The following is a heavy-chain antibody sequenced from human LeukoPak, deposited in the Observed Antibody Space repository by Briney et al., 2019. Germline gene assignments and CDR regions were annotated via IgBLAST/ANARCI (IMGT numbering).Heavy chain of an antibody. V-gene: IGHV4-39*01. J-gene: IGHJ4*02. CDR3: ARRRYFGSGTYDH. CDR2: IYYRGST. D-gene: IGHD3-10*01. Sequence: SETLSLTCTVSGGAISSSNYYWGWIRQPPGKGLEWIGTIYYRGSTYHNPSLESRVTMYVDTSKNQFSLKLTSVTAADTAVYFCARRRYFGSGTYDHWGQGTLVTVSS. CDR1: GGAISSSNYY.